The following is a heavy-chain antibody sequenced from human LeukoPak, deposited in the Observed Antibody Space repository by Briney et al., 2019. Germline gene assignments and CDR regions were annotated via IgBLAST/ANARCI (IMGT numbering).Heavy chain of an antibody. V-gene: IGHV4-38-2*02. J-gene: IGHJ4*02. CDR2: IYHSGST. CDR3: ARGTPYDYGGNAPFDY. D-gene: IGHD4-23*01. Sequence: SETLSLTCTVSGYSISSGYDWGWIRQPPGKGLEWIGSIYHSGSTYYNPSLKSRVTISVDTSKNQFSLKLSSVTAADTAVYYCARGTPYDYGGNAPFDYWGQGTLVTVSS. CDR1: GYSISSGYD.